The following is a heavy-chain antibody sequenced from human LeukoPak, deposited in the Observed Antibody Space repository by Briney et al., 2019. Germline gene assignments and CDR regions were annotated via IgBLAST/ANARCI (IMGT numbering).Heavy chain of an antibody. D-gene: IGHD6-19*01. J-gene: IGHJ4*02. V-gene: IGHV3-30*02. Sequence: GGSLRLSCAAFGFTFSSYGMHWVRQVPGKGLEWVAFIRYDESNQYYADSVKGRFTISRDNSKNTLYLQMNSLSPEDTAVYYCAKDIAVAGTMMSGGDYWGQGTLVTVSS. CDR1: GFTFSSYG. CDR3: AKDIAVAGTMMSGGDY. CDR2: IRYDESNQ.